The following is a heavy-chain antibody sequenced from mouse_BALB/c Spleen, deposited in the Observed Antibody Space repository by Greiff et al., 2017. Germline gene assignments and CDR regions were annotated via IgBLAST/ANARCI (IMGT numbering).Heavy chain of an antibody. CDR2: ISYDGSN. D-gene: IGHD2-14*01. CDR1: GYSITSGYY. V-gene: IGHV3-6*02. J-gene: IGHJ4*01. Sequence: ESGPGLVKPSQSLSLTCSVTGYSITSGYYWHWIRQFPGNKLEWMGYISYDGSNNYNPSLKNRISITRDTSKNQFFLKLNSVTTEDTATYYCAREEVRRGYAMDYWGQGTSVTVSA. CDR3: AREEVRRGYAMDY.